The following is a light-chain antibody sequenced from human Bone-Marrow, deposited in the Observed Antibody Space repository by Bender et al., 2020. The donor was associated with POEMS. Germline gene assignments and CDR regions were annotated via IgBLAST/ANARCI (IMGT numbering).Light chain of an antibody. V-gene: IGLV3-1*01. CDR2: QDD. CDR3: QAWDNTVV. Sequence: SYELTQPPSVSVSPGQTARITCSGDALSTQYAFWYQQKPGQSPVLVIFQDDKRPSGIPDRFSGSNSGNTATLTISGTQAMDEADYYCQAWDNTVVFGGGTKLTVL. CDR1: ALSTQY. J-gene: IGLJ2*01.